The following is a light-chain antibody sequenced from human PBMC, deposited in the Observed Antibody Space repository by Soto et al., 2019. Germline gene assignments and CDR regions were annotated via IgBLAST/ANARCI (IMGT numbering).Light chain of an antibody. Sequence: QSVLTQPPSVSGAPGQRVTISCTGXXXXIGAGYDVHWYQQFPGTAPKLLIYGNSNRPSGVPDRFSGSKSGTSASLAITGLQAEDEADYYCQSYDSSLSGVFGSGTKVTVL. V-gene: IGLV1-40*01. CDR1: XXXIGAGYD. CDR3: QSYDSSLSGV. J-gene: IGLJ1*01. CDR2: GNS.